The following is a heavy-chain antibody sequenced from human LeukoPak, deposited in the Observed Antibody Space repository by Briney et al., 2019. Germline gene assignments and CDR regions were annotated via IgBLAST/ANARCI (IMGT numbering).Heavy chain of an antibody. CDR2: ISGNSGST. D-gene: IGHD1-26*01. Sequence: GGSLRLSCAASGFTFSSYAMSWVRQSPGKGLEWVSSISGNSGSTYYADSVKGRFTISRDNSKNTVYLQMNSLRAEDTAVYYCAKVSAWAMVGATYFDYWGQGTLVTVSS. J-gene: IGHJ4*02. CDR3: AKVSAWAMVGATYFDY. CDR1: GFTFSSYA. V-gene: IGHV3-23*01.